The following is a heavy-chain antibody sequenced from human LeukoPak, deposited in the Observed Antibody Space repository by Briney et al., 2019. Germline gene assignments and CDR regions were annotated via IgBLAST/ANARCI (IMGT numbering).Heavy chain of an antibody. V-gene: IGHV3-7*01. J-gene: IGHJ6*03. CDR1: GFTFDDYG. Sequence: GGSLRLSCAASGFTFDDYGMSWVRQAPGKGLEWVANIKQDGSEKYYVDSVKGRFTVSRDNAKNSLYLQMNSLRAEDTAVYYCARELGYYMDVWGKGTTVTVSS. CDR2: IKQDGSEK. CDR3: ARELGYYMDV.